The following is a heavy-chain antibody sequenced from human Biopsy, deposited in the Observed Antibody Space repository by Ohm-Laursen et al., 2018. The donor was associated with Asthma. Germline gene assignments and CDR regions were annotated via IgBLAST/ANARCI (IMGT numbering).Heavy chain of an antibody. V-gene: IGHV3-30-3*01. CDR3: AREGIAVAHFDY. CDR2: ISYDGSNK. D-gene: IGHD6-19*01. J-gene: IGHJ4*02. Sequence: SLRLSCAASGFAFSSYAMHWVRQAPGKGLEWVAVISYDGSNKYYADSVKGRFTISRDNSKNTLYLQMNSLRAEDTAVYYWAREGIAVAHFDYWGQGTLVTVSS. CDR1: GFAFSSYA.